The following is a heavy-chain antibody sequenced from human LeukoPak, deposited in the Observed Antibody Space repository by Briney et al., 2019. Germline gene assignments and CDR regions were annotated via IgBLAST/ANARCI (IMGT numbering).Heavy chain of an antibody. CDR2: IYYSGST. CDR3: ARSSGYDSTDFDY. Sequence: SETLSLTCTVSGGSISSYYWSWIRQPPGEGLEWIGYIYYSGSTNYSPSLKSRVTISVDTSKNQFSLKLSSVTAADTAVYYCARSSGYDSTDFDYWGQGTLVTVSS. J-gene: IGHJ4*02. CDR1: GGSISSYY. V-gene: IGHV4-59*01. D-gene: IGHD5-12*01.